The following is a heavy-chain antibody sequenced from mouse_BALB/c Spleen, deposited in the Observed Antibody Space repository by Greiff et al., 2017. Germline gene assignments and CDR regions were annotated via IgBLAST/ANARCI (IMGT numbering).Heavy chain of an antibody. Sequence: VQLKQSGPELVKPGASVKMSCKASGYTFTSYVMHWVKQKPGQGLEWIGYINPYNDGTKYNEKFKGKATLTSDKSSSTAYMELSSLTSEDSAVYYCAREGSYYGFYYFDYWGQGTTLTVSS. J-gene: IGHJ2*01. CDR1: GYTFTSYV. CDR3: AREGSYYGFYYFDY. D-gene: IGHD1-2*01. V-gene: IGHV1-14*01. CDR2: INPYNDGT.